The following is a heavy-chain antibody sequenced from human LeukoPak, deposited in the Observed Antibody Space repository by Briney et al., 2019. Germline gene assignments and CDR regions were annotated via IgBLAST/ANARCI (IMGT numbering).Heavy chain of an antibody. V-gene: IGHV3-23*01. CDR1: GFTFSSYA. CDR2: ISGSRGST. J-gene: IGHJ4*02. D-gene: IGHD2-2*01. Sequence: GGSLRLSCAASGFTFSSYAMSWVRQAPGKGLEGVSAISGSRGSTYYADSVKGRFTISRDNSKNTLYLQMNSLRAEDTAVYYCAKESYQLLYVDYWGQGTLVTVSS. CDR3: AKESYQLLYVDY.